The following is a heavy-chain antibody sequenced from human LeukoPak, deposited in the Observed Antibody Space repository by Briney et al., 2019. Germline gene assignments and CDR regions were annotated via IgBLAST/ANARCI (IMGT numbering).Heavy chain of an antibody. CDR2: INPNSGGT. CDR1: GYTFTGYY. J-gene: IGHJ4*02. V-gene: IGHV1-2*02. CDR3: ARDRFGELFLNMDY. D-gene: IGHD3-10*01. Sequence: ASVTVSCKASGYTFTGYYMHWVRQAPGQGREWMGWINPNSGGTNYAQKFQGRVTMTKDTSISTAYMELSRLRSDDTAVYYCARDRFGELFLNMDYWGQGTLVTVST.